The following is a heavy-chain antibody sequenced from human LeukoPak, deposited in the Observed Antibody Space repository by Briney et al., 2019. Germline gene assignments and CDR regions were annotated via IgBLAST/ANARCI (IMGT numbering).Heavy chain of an antibody. J-gene: IGHJ4*02. CDR2: IRYDGSNK. V-gene: IGHV3-30*02. CDR1: GFTFSSYG. CDR3: AKMLGYSYGYFDY. D-gene: IGHD5-18*01. Sequence: GGSLRLSCAASGFTFSSYGMHWVRQAPGKGLEWVAFIRYDGSNKYYADSVKGRFTISRDNSKNTLYLQMNSLRAEDTAVYYCAKMLGYSYGYFDYWGQGTLVTVS.